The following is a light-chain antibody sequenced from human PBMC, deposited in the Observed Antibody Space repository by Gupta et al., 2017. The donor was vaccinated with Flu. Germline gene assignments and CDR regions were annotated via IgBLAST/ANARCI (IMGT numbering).Light chain of an antibody. J-gene: IGLJ3*02. CDR2: STN. CDR1: SGSVSASFF. CDR3: VLYMGSGISV. V-gene: IGLV8-61*01. Sequence: QTVVTQEPSLSVSPGGTVTLTCGLRSGSVSASFFPTWYQQTPGQSPRTLIFSTNFRSSGVPDRFSGSILGNRAALNITGAQADDESDDYCVLYMGSGISVFGGGTKLTVL.